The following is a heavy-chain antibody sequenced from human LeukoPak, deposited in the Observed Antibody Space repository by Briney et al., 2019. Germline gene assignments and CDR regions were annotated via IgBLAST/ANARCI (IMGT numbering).Heavy chain of an antibody. CDR3: ATDRGGYFDL. J-gene: IGHJ4*02. V-gene: IGHV3-48*01. CDR1: GFTFSTCS. CDR2: ISSSSSTM. D-gene: IGHD2-15*01. Sequence: GGSLRLSCAASGFTFSTCSMNWVRQAPGKGLEWVSDISSSSSTMYYADSVKGRFTISRDNAKNSLYLQMNSLRAEDTAVYYCATDRGGYFDLWGQGTRVTVSS.